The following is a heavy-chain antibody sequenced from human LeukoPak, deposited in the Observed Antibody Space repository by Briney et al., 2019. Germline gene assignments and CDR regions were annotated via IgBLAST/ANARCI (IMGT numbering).Heavy chain of an antibody. Sequence: PGGSLRLSCAASGFTFSSYSMNWVRQAPGKVLEWVSSISSSSSYIYYADSVKGRFTISRDNAKNSLYLQMNSLRAEDTAVYYCARDLAMVRGAGSFDYWGQGTLVTVSS. V-gene: IGHV3-21*01. D-gene: IGHD3-10*01. CDR1: GFTFSSYS. CDR3: ARDLAMVRGAGSFDY. CDR2: ISSSSSYI. J-gene: IGHJ4*02.